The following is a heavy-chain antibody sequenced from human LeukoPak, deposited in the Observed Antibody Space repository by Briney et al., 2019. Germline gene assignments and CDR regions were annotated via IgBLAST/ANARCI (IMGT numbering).Heavy chain of an antibody. J-gene: IGHJ4*02. CDR2: TFYRSKWNN. D-gene: IGHD3-10*01. CDR1: GDSVSIKSAA. CDR3: ASMALTMVRGRVPNPGVY. Sequence: PALSLTSAISGDSVSIKSAAWNWIRQSPSRGLESLGRTFYRSKWNNDSAVSEKRRITINPNTSNNQFSLKLSSVTAADTAVYYCASMALTMVRGRVPNPGVYWGQGTLVTVSS. V-gene: IGHV6-1*01.